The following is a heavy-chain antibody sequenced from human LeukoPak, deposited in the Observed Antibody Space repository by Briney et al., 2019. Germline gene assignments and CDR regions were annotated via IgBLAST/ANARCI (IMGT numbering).Heavy chain of an antibody. V-gene: IGHV4-59*02. J-gene: IGHJ4*02. Sequence: SETLSLTCTISGGSVSDYYWSWIRQSPGKGLEWIGYIYYTGSTTYNPSLKSRVTILADTSKNQFSLKLSSVTAADTAVYYCASRKLGNDYWGQGTLVTVSS. CDR2: IYYTGST. D-gene: IGHD7-27*01. CDR1: GGSVSDYY. CDR3: ASRKLGNDY.